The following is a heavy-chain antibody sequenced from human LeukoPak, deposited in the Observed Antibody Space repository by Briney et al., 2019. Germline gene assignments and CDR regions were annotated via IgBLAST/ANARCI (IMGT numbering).Heavy chain of an antibody. J-gene: IGHJ5*02. D-gene: IGHD6-6*01. V-gene: IGHV1-18*01. CDR3: ASTLSRRQLAEYWFDP. CDR1: GYTFTSYG. CDR2: ISAYNGNT. Sequence: ASVKVSCKASGYTFTSYGISWVRQAPGQGLEWMGWISAYNGNTNYAQKLQGRVTMTTDTSTSTAYMELRSLRSDDTAVYYCASTLSRRQLAEYWFDPWGQGILVTVSS.